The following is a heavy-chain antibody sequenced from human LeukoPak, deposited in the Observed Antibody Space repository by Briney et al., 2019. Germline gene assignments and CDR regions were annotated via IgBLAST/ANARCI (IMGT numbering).Heavy chain of an antibody. J-gene: IGHJ6*02. CDR3: ASGLGFCSGSDCTNLVKDYYYGMNV. D-gene: IGHD2-15*01. V-gene: IGHV1-69*04. Sequence: GGSLRLSCAASGFTFGDYAMSWVRQAPGQGLEWMGRITPIVDIATYIQKFQARVTITANKFTSTAYMELSSLTSEDTAVYYCASGLGFCSGSDCTNLVKDYYYGMNVWGQGTTVTVSS. CDR2: ITPIVDIA. CDR1: GFTFGDYA.